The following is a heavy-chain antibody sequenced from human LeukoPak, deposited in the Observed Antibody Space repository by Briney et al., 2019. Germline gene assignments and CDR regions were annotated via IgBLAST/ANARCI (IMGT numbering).Heavy chain of an antibody. CDR1: GFTFSSYS. V-gene: IGHV3-48*01. D-gene: IGHD4-23*01. J-gene: IGHJ4*02. CDR2: ISSSSSTI. Sequence: GGSLRLSCAASGFTFSSYSMNWVRQAPGKGLEWVSYISSSSSTIYYADSVKGRFTISRDNAKNSLYLQMNSLRAEDTAVYYCARDVYPAVVNYFDFWGQGTLVTVSS. CDR3: ARDVYPAVVNYFDF.